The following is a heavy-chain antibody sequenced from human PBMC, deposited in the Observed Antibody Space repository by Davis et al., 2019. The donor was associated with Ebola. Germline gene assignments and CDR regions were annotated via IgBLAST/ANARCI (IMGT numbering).Heavy chain of an antibody. D-gene: IGHD2-15*01. CDR1: GFTFSSYS. CDR3: ARDLRYCSGGSCKYYFDY. V-gene: IGHV3-21*01. Sequence: PGGSLRLSCAASGFTFSSYSMNWVRQAPGKGLEWVSSISSSSSYIYYADSVKGRFTISRDNAKNSLYLQMNSLRAEDTAVYYCARDLRYCSGGSCKYYFDYWGQGTLVTVSS. CDR2: ISSSSSYI. J-gene: IGHJ4*02.